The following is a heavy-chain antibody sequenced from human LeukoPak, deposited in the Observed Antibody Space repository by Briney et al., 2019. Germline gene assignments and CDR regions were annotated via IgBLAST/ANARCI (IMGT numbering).Heavy chain of an antibody. CDR3: AKLPRRDYYDSSGYPTDY. Sequence: GGSLRLSCAASGFTFSSYGMHWVRRAPGKGLEWVAFIRYDGSNKYYADSVKGRFTISRDNSKNTLYLQMNRLRAEDTAVYYCAKLPRRDYYDSSGYPTDYWGQGTLVTVSS. V-gene: IGHV3-30*02. D-gene: IGHD3-22*01. J-gene: IGHJ4*02. CDR2: IRYDGSNK. CDR1: GFTFSSYG.